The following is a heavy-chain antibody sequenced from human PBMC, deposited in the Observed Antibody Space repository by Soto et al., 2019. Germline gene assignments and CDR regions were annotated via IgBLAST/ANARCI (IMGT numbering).Heavy chain of an antibody. CDR2: INHSGST. Sequence: SETLSLTCAVYGGSFSGYYWSWIRQPPGKGLEWIGEINHSGSTNYNPSLKSRLTISVDTSKNQFSLKLSSVTAADTAVYYCARGGVCSSTSCPDYYYYYMDVWGKGTTVTVSS. CDR3: ARGGVCSSTSCPDYYYYYMDV. D-gene: IGHD2-2*01. CDR1: GGSFSGYY. V-gene: IGHV4-34*01. J-gene: IGHJ6*03.